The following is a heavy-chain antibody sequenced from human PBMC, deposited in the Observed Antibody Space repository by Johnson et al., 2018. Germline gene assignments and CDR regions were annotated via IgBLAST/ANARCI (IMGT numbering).Heavy chain of an antibody. CDR3: ARRDGYNFGVFDI. CDR1: GFTFSSYW. CDR2: INSDGSTT. J-gene: IGHJ3*02. D-gene: IGHD5-24*01. Sequence: VQLVESGGGLVQXGGSLRLXCAASGFTFSSYWMHWVRQAPGKGLVCVSRINSDGSTTTYADSVKGRFTISRDNAKNTLYLQMNSLRAEDTAVYYCARRDGYNFGVFDIWGQGTMVTVSS. V-gene: IGHV3-74*02.